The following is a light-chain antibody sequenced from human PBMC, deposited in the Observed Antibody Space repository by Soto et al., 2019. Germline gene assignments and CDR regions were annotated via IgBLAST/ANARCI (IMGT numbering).Light chain of an antibody. CDR2: SAS. CDR1: QGISSD. Sequence: IQLTQSPSSLSASVGDRVTITCRASQGISSDLAWYQQKPGKAPKLLIYSASTLPNGVPSRFSGSGSGTDFTLTISGLQPEDVATYYCQQLNSYPVTFGQVTRLEIK. J-gene: IGKJ5*01. CDR3: QQLNSYPVT. V-gene: IGKV1-9*01.